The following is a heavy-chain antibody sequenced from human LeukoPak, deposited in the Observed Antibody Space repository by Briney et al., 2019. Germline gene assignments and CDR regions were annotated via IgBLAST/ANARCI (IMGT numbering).Heavy chain of an antibody. D-gene: IGHD2-8*01. CDR3: AGGVRDPPGTIDY. J-gene: IGHJ4*02. CDR2: ISSSSSTI. Sequence: GGSLRLSCAASGFTFSSYSMNWVRQAPGKGLEWVSYISSSSSTIYYADSVKGRFTISRDNSKNTLYLQMNSLRAEDTAVYYCAGGVRDPPGTIDYWGQGTLVTVSS. CDR1: GFTFSSYS. V-gene: IGHV3-48*01.